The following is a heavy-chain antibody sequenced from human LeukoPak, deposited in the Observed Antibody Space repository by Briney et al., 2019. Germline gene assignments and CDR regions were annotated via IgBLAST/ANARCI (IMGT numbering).Heavy chain of an antibody. CDR2: IWYDGSNK. J-gene: IGHJ4*02. D-gene: IGHD2-15*01. CDR1: GFTFSSYG. V-gene: IGHV3-33*06. Sequence: PGGSLRLSCAASGFTFSSYGMHWVRQAPGKGLEWVAVIWYDGSNKYYADSVKGRFTISRDNSKNTLYLQMNSLGAEDTAVYYCAKSPSDIVVQDYFDYWGQGTLVTVSS. CDR3: AKSPSDIVVQDYFDY.